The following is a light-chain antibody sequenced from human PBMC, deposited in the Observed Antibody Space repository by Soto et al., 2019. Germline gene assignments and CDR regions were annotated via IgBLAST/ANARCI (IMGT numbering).Light chain of an antibody. J-gene: IGLJ3*02. CDR1: RRDVGGYRF. CDR3: CSDAGGFTWV. V-gene: IGLV2-11*01. Sequence: QSALTQPRSVSGSPGQSVTISCTAARRDVGGYRFVSWYQQHPDKAPKLMIYDVDKRPSGVPDRFSGSKSGNTASLTISGLQAEDEADYFFCSDAGGFTWVFGGGTKLTVL. CDR2: DVD.